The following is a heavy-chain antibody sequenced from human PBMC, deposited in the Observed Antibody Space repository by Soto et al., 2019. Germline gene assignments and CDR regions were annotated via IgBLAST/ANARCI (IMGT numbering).Heavy chain of an antibody. CDR3: ARGEYSSSSAASYYYGMDV. D-gene: IGHD6-6*01. J-gene: IGHJ6*02. Sequence: GASVKVSCKASGGTFSSYAISWVRQAPGQGLEWMGGIIPIFGTANYAQKFQGRVTITADESTSTAYMELSGLRSEDTAVYYCARGEYSSSSAASYYYGMDVWGQGTTVTVSS. CDR1: GGTFSSYA. V-gene: IGHV1-69*13. CDR2: IIPIFGTA.